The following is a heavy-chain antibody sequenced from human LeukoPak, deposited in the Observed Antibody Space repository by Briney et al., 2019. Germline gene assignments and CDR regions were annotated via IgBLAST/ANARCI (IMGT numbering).Heavy chain of an antibody. D-gene: IGHD2-15*01. CDR2: INPSGGST. CDR3: ARGPLAGCSGGSCYSGFDP. Sequence: ASVKVSCKASGYTFTSYYMHWVRQAPGQGLEWMGIINPSGGSTSYAQKFQGRVTMTRDMSTSTVYMELSSLRSEDTAVYYCARGPLAGCSGGSCYSGFDPWGQGTLVTVSS. CDR1: GYTFTSYY. J-gene: IGHJ5*02. V-gene: IGHV1-46*01.